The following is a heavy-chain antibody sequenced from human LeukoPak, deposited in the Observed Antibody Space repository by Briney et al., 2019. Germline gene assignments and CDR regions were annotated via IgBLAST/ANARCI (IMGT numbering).Heavy chain of an antibody. CDR2: IIPIFGTA. CDR3: ANLTNSGYDSAPFDY. D-gene: IGHD5-12*01. Sequence: SSVKVSCKSSGGTFTSYAISWVRQAPGQRLEWMGGIIPIFGTANYAQKFQGRVTSTADESTSTAYMELSSLRSYETAVYYCANLTNSGYDSAPFDYWGQGTLVTVSS. V-gene: IGHV1-69*01. CDR1: GGTFTSYA. J-gene: IGHJ4*02.